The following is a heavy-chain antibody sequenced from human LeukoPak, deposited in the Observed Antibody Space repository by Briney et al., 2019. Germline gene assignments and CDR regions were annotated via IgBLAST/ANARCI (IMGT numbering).Heavy chain of an antibody. Sequence: LRLSCAASGFNFRTYAMSWVRQAPGKGLEWVAVIWYDGSNKYYADSVKGRFTISRDNSKNTLYLQMNSLRAEDTAVYYCAREGGYYDSSEYYFDYWGQGTLVTVSS. CDR2: IWYDGSNK. D-gene: IGHD3-22*01. J-gene: IGHJ4*02. CDR1: GFNFRTYA. V-gene: IGHV3-33*08. CDR3: AREGGYYDSSEYYFDY.